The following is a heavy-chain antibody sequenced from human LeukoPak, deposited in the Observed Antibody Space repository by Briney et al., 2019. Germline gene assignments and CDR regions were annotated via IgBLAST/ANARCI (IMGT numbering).Heavy chain of an antibody. V-gene: IGHV1-2*02. CDR2: INPNSGGT. D-gene: IGHD5-18*01. J-gene: IGHJ6*03. Sequence: ASVKVSCKASGYTFTHYYIHWVRQAPGQGLEWMGWINPNSGGTNYAQKFQGRVTMTRDTSISTAYMELSRLTSDDTAVFYCARDLRDTSMARLYNFYSYMDVWGKGTTVTVS. CDR3: ARDLRDTSMARLYNFYSYMDV. CDR1: GYTFTHYY.